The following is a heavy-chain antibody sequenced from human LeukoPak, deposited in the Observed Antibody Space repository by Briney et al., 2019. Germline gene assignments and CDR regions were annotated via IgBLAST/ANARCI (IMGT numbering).Heavy chain of an antibody. V-gene: IGHV4-4*07. CDR2: IYTSGST. CDR1: GGSISSYY. D-gene: IGHD3-10*01. J-gene: IGHJ5*02. Sequence: SETLSLTCTVSGGSISSYYWSWIRQPAGKGLEWIGRIYTSGSTNYNPSLKSRVTMSVDTSKNQFSLKLSSVTAADTAVYYCARHHVLLWFGEFLYNWFDPWGQGTLVTVSS. CDR3: ARHHVLLWFGEFLYNWFDP.